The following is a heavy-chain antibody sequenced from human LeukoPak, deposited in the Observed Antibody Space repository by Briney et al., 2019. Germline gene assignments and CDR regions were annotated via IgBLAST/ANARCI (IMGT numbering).Heavy chain of an antibody. V-gene: IGHV4-39*01. Sequence: SETLSLTCTVSGGSISSSSYYWGWIRQPPGKGLEWIGSIYYSGSTYYNPSLKSRVTISVDTSKNQFSLKLSSVTAADTAVYYCARQWSSAAPFDYWGQGTLVIVSS. D-gene: IGHD2-2*01. CDR1: GGSISSSSYY. CDR2: IYYSGST. CDR3: ARQWSSAAPFDY. J-gene: IGHJ4*02.